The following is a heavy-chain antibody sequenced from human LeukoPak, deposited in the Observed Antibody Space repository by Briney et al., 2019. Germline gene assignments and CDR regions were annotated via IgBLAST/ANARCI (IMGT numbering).Heavy chain of an antibody. CDR2: ISYDGTNK. Sequence: GGSLRLSYAASGVIFSSYGIHWVRQAPGKGLEWVAVISYDGTNKYYADSVKGRFTISRDNSKNTLFLQMNSLRPDDTSMYYCVTDLHGINWYVHWGQGTLVTVSS. J-gene: IGHJ5*02. D-gene: IGHD3-3*02. CDR3: VTDLHGINWYVH. CDR1: GVIFSSYG. V-gene: IGHV3-30*03.